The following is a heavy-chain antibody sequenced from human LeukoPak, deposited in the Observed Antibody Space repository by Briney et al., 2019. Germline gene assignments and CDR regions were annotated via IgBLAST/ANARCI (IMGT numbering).Heavy chain of an antibody. CDR3: ARRSSGYYGPYYFDY. CDR2: IYPGDSDT. CDR1: GYSFTSYW. J-gene: IGHJ4*02. D-gene: IGHD5-18*01. V-gene: IGHV5-51*01. Sequence: GESLQISCKGSGYSFTSYWIGWVRQMPGKGLEWMGIIYPGDSDTRYSPSFQGQVTISADKSISTAYLQWSSLKASDTAMYYCARRSSGYYGPYYFDYWGQGTLVTVSS.